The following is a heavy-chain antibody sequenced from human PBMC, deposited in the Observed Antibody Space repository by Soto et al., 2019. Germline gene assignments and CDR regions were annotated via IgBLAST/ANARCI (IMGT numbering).Heavy chain of an antibody. CDR1: GGSISSSSYY. D-gene: IGHD6-13*01. V-gene: IGHV4-39*01. Sequence: SETLSLTCTVSGGSISSSSYYWGWIRQPPGKGLEWIGSIYYSGSTYYNPSLKSRVTISVDTSKNQFSLKLSSVTAADTAVYYCARRDGYSRGEFDYWGQGTLVTVSS. J-gene: IGHJ4*02. CDR3: ARRDGYSRGEFDY. CDR2: IYYSGST.